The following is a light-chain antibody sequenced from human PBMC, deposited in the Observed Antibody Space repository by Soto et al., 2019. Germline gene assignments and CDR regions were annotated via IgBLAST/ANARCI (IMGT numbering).Light chain of an antibody. CDR1: GSDVDGYNF. Sequence: QSALTQPASVSGSPGQSITISCTEAGSDVDGYNFVSWYQHHPGKAPKLIIYEVKNRPSGVSNRFSGSKSGNTASLTISGLQAEDEADYYCGSYRITTAVFGTGTKVTVL. CDR2: EVK. V-gene: IGLV2-14*01. J-gene: IGLJ1*01. CDR3: GSYRITTAV.